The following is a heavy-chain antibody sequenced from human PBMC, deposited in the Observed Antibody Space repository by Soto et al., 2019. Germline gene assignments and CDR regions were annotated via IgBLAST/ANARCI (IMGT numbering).Heavy chain of an antibody. D-gene: IGHD1-7*01. V-gene: IGHV3-23*01. CDR3: TITELDLRVDH. CDR2: ISHSGGNT. Sequence: EEKLLESGGDLVQPGGSLRLSCAASGFTFSTFTMSWVRQAPGKGLEWVSAISHSGGNTYYADSVKGRFTISRDNSKTTLFLQMDSLRAEDTAVYYCTITELDLRVDHWGQGTLVTVSS. J-gene: IGHJ4*02. CDR1: GFTFSTFT.